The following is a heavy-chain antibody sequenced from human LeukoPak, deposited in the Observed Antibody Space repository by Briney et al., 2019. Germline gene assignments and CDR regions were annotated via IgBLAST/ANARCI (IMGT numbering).Heavy chain of an antibody. CDR2: ITGGGSGI. J-gene: IGHJ4*02. Sequence: GGSLRLSCAASGFTISSYAMHWVRQAPGKGLEWVSAITGGGSGIYYADSMKSRFTISRDNSKNTLYLQINSLRAEDTAVYYCAKWGDYDVLTGYYVSDYWGQGTLVTVSS. CDR3: AKWGDYDVLTGYYVSDY. V-gene: IGHV3-23*01. CDR1: GFTISSYA. D-gene: IGHD3-9*01.